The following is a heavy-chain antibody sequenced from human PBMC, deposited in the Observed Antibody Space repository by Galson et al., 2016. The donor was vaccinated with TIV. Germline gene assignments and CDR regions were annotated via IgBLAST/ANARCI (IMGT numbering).Heavy chain of an antibody. CDR1: SIHFSSFA. CDR2: ISYAATNT. D-gene: IGHD2/OR15-2a*01. V-gene: IGHV3-30*04. Sequence: SLRLSCAASSIHFSSFAMHWVRQAPGRGLEWVAVISYAATNTYYAASVKGRVTASRDNSKNTLHLQINSVRGEDTATYDCASQRHGGFLRLSMDVWGQGTTVIVS. CDR3: ASQRHGGFLRLSMDV. J-gene: IGHJ6*02.